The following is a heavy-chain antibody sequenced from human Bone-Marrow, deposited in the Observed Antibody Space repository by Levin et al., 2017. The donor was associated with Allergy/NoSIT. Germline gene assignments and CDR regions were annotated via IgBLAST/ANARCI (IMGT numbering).Heavy chain of an antibody. V-gene: IGHV3-23*01. CDR2: ISGSGGST. CDR3: AHMLGYCSSTSCSPSVNYMDV. Sequence: GGSLRLSCAASGFTFSSYAMSWVRQAPGKGLEWVSAISGSGGSTYYADSVKGRFTISRDNSKNTLYLQMNSLRAEDTAVYYCAHMLGYCSSTSCSPSVNYMDVWGKGTTVTVSS. J-gene: IGHJ6*03. CDR1: GFTFSSYA. D-gene: IGHD2-2*01.